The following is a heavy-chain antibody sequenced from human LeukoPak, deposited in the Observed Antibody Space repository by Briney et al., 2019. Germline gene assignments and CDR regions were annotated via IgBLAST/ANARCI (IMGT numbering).Heavy chain of an antibody. J-gene: IGHJ4*02. V-gene: IGHV3-30*03. CDR1: GFTFSRHG. Sequence: GGSLRLSCAPSGFTFSRHGMHWVRQAPGKGLEWVAVISNDERNEYYAGSVKGRFTISRDNSKNTLYLQMNSLRAEDTAVYYCARGGSSSWYGDYWGQGTLVTVSS. CDR3: ARGGSSSWYGDY. D-gene: IGHD6-13*01. CDR2: ISNDERNE.